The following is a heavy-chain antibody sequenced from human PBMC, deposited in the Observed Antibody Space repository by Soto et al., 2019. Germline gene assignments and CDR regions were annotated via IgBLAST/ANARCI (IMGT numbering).Heavy chain of an antibody. CDR3: AKASSPVTTYGYNWFDP. CDR1: GFTFSSYA. V-gene: IGHV3-23*01. J-gene: IGHJ5*02. Sequence: EVQLLESGGGLVQPGGSLRLSCAASGFTFSSYAMSWVRQAPGKGLEWVSAISGSGGSTYYADSVKGRFTISRDNSKNTLYLQMNSLRAEDTAVYYCAKASSPVTTYGYNWFDPWGQGTLVTVSS. D-gene: IGHD4-17*01. CDR2: ISGSGGST.